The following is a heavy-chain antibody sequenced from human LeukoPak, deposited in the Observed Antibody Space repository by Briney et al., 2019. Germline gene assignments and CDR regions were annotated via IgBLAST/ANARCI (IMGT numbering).Heavy chain of an antibody. CDR2: ARISGDRT. CDR1: GFTFSSYA. J-gene: IGHJ4*02. Sequence: GGSLRLSCAASGFTFSSYAMSWVRQAPGKGLEWVSTARISGDRTDYADSVKGRFTISRDNSKNTVYLQMNSLRAEDTAVYYCAKGWSPFWGQGTLVTVSS. D-gene: IGHD2-15*01. CDR3: AKGWSPF. V-gene: IGHV3-23*01.